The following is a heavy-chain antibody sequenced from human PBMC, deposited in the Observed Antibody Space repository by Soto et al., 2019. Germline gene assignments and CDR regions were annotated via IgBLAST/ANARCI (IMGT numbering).Heavy chain of an antibody. CDR2: IYHSGST. CDR3: ARDQGDYYDSSGYYFDY. CDR1: GGSISSSNW. J-gene: IGHJ4*02. Sequence: SETLSLTCAVSGGSISSSNWWSWVRQPPGKGLEWIGEIYHSGSTNYNPSLKSRFTISVDKSKNQFSLKLSSVTAADTAVYYCARDQGDYYDSSGYYFDYWGQGTLVTVSS. D-gene: IGHD3-22*01. V-gene: IGHV4-4*02.